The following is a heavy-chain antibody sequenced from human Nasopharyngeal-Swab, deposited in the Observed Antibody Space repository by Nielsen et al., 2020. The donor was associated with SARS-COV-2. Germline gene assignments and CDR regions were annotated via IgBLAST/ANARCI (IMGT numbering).Heavy chain of an antibody. CDR3: ARNVYYYDARTLDY. CDR2: IWYDGSNK. J-gene: IGHJ4*02. V-gene: IGHV3-33*01. D-gene: IGHD3-22*01. Sequence: GESLKISCAASGFTFSSYGMHWVRQAPGKGLEWVAVIWYDGSNKYYADSVKGRFTISRDNSKNTLYLQMSSLRAEDTAVYYCARNVYYYDARTLDYWGQGTLVTVSS. CDR1: GFTFSSYG.